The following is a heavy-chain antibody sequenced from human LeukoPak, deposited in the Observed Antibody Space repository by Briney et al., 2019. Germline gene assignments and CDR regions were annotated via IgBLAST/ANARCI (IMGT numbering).Heavy chain of an antibody. CDR1: GNSFTNYW. CDR3: ARRYDSGSTIDQ. CDR2: IDPSDSYT. D-gene: IGHD3-10*01. Sequence: GESLRISCKDSGNSFTNYWISWVRQMPGKGLEWMGRIDPSDSYTNYSPSFQGRVTISVDKSISTAYLQWSSLKASDTAMYYCARRYDSGSTIDQWGQGTLVTVSS. J-gene: IGHJ4*02. V-gene: IGHV5-10-1*01.